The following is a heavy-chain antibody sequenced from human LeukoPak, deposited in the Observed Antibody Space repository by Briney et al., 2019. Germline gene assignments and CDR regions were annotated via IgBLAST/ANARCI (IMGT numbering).Heavy chain of an antibody. D-gene: IGHD2-15*01. CDR1: GFSFSTYS. CDR2: ISASGGDT. V-gene: IGHV3-23*01. CDR3: ARASGGNAAFDI. J-gene: IGHJ3*02. Sequence: GGSLRLSCAASGFSFSTYSFSWVRQAPGKGLEWVSGISASGGDTFYADSVKGRFTISRDNSKNTLYLQMNSLRAEDAAVYYCARASGGNAAFDIWGQGTMVTVSS.